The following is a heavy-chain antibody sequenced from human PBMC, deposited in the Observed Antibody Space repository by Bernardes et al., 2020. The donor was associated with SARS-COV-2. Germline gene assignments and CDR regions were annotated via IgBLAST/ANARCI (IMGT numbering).Heavy chain of an antibody. V-gene: IGHV3-64D*06. J-gene: IGHJ4*02. Sequence: GGSLRLSCSASGFTFSSYAMHWVRQAPGKGLEYVLMINNNGVNTYYTDSVKGRFTVSRENSKNTLYLQMSSLRTEDTAVYYCVKGRRSDYRGFDNWGQGTVVTVSS. CDR1: GFTFSSYA. D-gene: IGHD3-10*01. CDR3: VKGRRSDYRGFDN. CDR2: INNNGVNT.